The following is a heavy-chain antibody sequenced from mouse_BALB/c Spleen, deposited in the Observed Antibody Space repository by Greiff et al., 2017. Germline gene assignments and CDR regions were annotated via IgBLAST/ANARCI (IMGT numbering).Heavy chain of an antibody. CDR2: ISDGGSYT. CDR3: ARAGYGSSYFFAY. V-gene: IGHV5-4*02. CDR1: GFTFSDYY. Sequence: EVKLMESGGGLVKPGGSLKLSCAASGFTFSDYYMYWVRQTPEKRLEWVATISDGGSYTYYPDSVKGRFTISRDNAKNNLYLQMSSLKSEDTAMYYCARAGYGSSYFFAYWGQGTLVTVSA. J-gene: IGHJ3*01. D-gene: IGHD1-1*01.